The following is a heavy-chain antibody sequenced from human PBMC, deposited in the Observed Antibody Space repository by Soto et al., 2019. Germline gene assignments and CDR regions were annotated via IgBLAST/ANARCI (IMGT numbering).Heavy chain of an antibody. V-gene: IGHV1-46*03. CDR3: AREGAYSSSCSRAFDI. D-gene: IGHD6-13*01. Sequence: GASVKVSCKASGYTFTSYYMHWVRQAPGQGLEWMGIINPSGGSTSYAQKFQGRVTMTRDTSTSTVYMELSSLRSEDTAVYYCAREGAYSSSCSRAFDIWGQGTMVTVSS. CDR2: INPSGGST. J-gene: IGHJ3*02. CDR1: GYTFTSYY.